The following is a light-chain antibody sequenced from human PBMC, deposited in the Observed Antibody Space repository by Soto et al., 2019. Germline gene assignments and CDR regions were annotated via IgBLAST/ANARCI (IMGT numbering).Light chain of an antibody. Sequence: QAVVTQESSLTVSPGGTVTLTCGSSTGAVTSDHFPFWFQQKPGQAPRALIDDTNTRHSWTPARFSGSLLGGKAALTLSGAQPEDEAHYYCLLAYTGARVFGGGTQLTVL. V-gene: IGLV7-46*01. CDR3: LLAYTGARV. CDR1: TGAVTSDHF. CDR2: DTN. J-gene: IGLJ2*01.